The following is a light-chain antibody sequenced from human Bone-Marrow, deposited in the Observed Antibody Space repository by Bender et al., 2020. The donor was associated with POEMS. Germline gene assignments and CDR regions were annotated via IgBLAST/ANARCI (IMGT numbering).Light chain of an antibody. J-gene: IGLJ2*01. CDR2: DVK. Sequence: QSALTQPRSVSGSPGQSVTISCTGTRSDVGGYDYVCWYRQHPGTAPKLIIYDVKKRPSGVPDRFSGSKSGTTASLTISGLRSEDEADYYCAAWEDSLTGVFGGGTKLTVL. V-gene: IGLV2-11*01. CDR1: RSDVGGYDY. CDR3: AAWEDSLTGV.